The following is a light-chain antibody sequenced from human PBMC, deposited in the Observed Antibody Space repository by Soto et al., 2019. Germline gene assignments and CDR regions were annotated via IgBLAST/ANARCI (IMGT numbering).Light chain of an antibody. V-gene: IGKV3-11*01. CDR2: DAS. CDR3: QQRNNCPPLT. CDR1: QSVSSY. Sequence: EIVLTQSPATLSLSPGERATLSCRASQSVSSYLSWYQQKPGQAPRLLIYDASNRATGIPARFSSSGSGTAFTLTITSRQHADFVVYYCQQRNNCPPLTFGRGTKVEIK. J-gene: IGKJ4*01.